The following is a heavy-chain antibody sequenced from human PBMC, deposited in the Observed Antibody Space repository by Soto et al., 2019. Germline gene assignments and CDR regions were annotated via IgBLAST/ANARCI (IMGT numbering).Heavy chain of an antibody. V-gene: IGHV4-59*01. CDR2: IYYSGST. D-gene: IGHD3-10*01. CDR1: EGSSIGYC. J-gene: IGHJ4*02. Sequence: SLNCTVAEGSSIGYCGSCIMQPPKKGLEWIGYIYYSGSTNYTPSLKSRVTISVDTSKNQFSLKLSSVTAADTAVYYCARRYDGSGSYEYYFDYWGQGTLVTVYS. CDR3: ARRYDGSGSYEYYFDY.